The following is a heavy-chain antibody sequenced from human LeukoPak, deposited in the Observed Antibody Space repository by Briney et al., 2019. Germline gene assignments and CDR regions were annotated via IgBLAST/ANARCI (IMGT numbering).Heavy chain of an antibody. CDR2: IYYSGST. V-gene: IGHV4-39*02. J-gene: IGHJ3*02. D-gene: IGHD5-12*01. Sequence: SETLSLTCTVSGGSISSSSYYWGWIRQPPGKGLEWIGSIYYSGSTYYNPSLKSRVTISVDTSKNQFSLQLNSVTPEDTAVYYCARDLASLGPHGDAFDIWGQGTMVTVSS. CDR1: GGSISSSSYY. CDR3: ARDLASLGPHGDAFDI.